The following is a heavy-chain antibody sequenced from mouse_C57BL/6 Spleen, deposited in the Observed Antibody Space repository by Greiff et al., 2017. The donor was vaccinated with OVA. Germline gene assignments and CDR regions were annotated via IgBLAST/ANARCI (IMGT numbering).Heavy chain of an antibody. CDR3: ARVGHYYGNSYAMDY. CDR2: IDPSDSYT. J-gene: IGHJ4*01. CDR1: GYTFTSYW. V-gene: IGHV1-69*01. Sequence: QVQLQQPGAELVMPGASVKLSCKASGYTFTSYWMHWVKQRPGQGLEWIGEIDPSDSYTNYNQKFKGKSTLTVDKSSSTAYMQLSSLTSADAAVEYCARVGHYYGNSYAMDYWGKGTSVTVSS. D-gene: IGHD2-1*01.